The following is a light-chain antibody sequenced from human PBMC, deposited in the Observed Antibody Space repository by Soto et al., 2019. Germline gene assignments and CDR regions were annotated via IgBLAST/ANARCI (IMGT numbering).Light chain of an antibody. J-gene: IGKJ4*01. Sequence: EIVLTPSPGTLSLSPGNRATLSCRASQSVSGSYLAWYQQKPGQAPRLLIYGASSRATGIPDRFSCSGSGTDFTLPISRLEPEEFAGYYRQPYGRSRGPFGGGTKLDIK. CDR3: QPYGRSRGP. CDR2: GAS. V-gene: IGKV3-20*01. CDR1: QSVSGSY.